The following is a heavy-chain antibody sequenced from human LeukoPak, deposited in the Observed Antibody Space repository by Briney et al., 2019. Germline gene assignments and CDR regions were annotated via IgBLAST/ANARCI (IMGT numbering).Heavy chain of an antibody. CDR1: GGSISSTSW. CDR3: ARHLLLRYFDWLSANDAFDI. V-gene: IGHV4-4*02. D-gene: IGHD3-9*01. CDR2: IYHSGRT. J-gene: IGHJ3*02. Sequence: SETLSLTCAVSGGSISSTSWYSWVRQPPGKGLEWIGEIYHSGRTNYKASLKSRVTISVDTSKNQFSPKLSSVTAADTAVYYCARHLLLRYFDWLSANDAFDIWGQGTMVTVSS.